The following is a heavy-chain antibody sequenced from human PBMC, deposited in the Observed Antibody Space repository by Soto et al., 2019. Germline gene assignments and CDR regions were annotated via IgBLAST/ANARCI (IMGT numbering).Heavy chain of an antibody. J-gene: IGHJ4*02. CDR2: IYSGGST. V-gene: IGHV3-66*01. Sequence: EVQLVESGGGLVQPGGSLRLSCAASGFTVSSNYMSWVRQAPGKGLEWVSVIYSGGSTYYADSVKGRFTMSRDNSKNTLHLQMNSLRAEDTAVYYCARATQGSGGSCYPDYWGQGTLVTVSS. CDR3: ARATQGSGGSCYPDY. CDR1: GFTVSSNY. D-gene: IGHD2-15*01.